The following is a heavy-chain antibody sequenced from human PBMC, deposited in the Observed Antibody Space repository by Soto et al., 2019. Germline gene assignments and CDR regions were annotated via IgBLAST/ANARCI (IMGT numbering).Heavy chain of an antibody. V-gene: IGHV1-46*01. J-gene: IGHJ3*02. CDR1: GYTFTSYY. D-gene: IGHD6-13*01. CDR3: ARGGSSSWFKEDAFDI. CDR2: INPSGGST. Sequence: ASVKVSCKASGYTFTSYYMHWVLQAPGQGLEWMGIINPSGGSTSYAQKFQGRVTMTRDTSTSTVYMELSSLRSEDTAVYYCARGGSSSWFKEDAFDIWGQGTMVTVSS.